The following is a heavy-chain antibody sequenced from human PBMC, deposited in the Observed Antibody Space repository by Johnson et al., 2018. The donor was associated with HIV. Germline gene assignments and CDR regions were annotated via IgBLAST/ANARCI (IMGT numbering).Heavy chain of an antibody. CDR1: GFTFSSYG. CDR2: ISYDGSNK. D-gene: IGHD1-26*01. Sequence: QVLLVESGGGVVQPGRSLRLSCVGSGFTFSSYGMHWVRQAPGKGLEWVAVISYDGSNKYYADSVKGRFTISRDNSKNTLYLQMNSLRAEDTAVYYCARQYRNSGSRTGAFYICGQGTMVTVSS. J-gene: IGHJ3*02. V-gene: IGHV3-30*03. CDR3: ARQYRNSGSRTGAFYI.